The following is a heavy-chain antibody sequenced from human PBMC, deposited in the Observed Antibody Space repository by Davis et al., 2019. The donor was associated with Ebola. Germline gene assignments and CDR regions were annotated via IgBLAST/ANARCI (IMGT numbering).Heavy chain of an antibody. Sequence: GESLKISCAASGFIFSSYVMSWVRQAPGKGLEWVSAISGSGGSTYYADSVKGRFTISRDISKNTLYLQMNSLRAEDTAVYYCAKVGIIMIVEYYFDYWGQGILVTVSS. CDR2: ISGSGGST. CDR1: GFIFSSYV. J-gene: IGHJ4*02. V-gene: IGHV3-23*01. D-gene: IGHD3-22*01. CDR3: AKVGIIMIVEYYFDY.